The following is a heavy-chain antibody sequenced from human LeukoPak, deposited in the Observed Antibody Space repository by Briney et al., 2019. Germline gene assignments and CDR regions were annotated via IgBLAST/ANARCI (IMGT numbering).Heavy chain of an antibody. V-gene: IGHV4-59*07. CDR1: GGSISTYY. Sequence: PSDTVSLTCTVSGGSISTYYWSWMRQPPGKGLEWIGHIYYSGSTNYNPSLKRRVTIAVDTSKNHFSLKLSSVTAADTAVYYCTRNYDSSGYTTFGYWGRGTLVTVSS. J-gene: IGHJ4*02. CDR2: IYYSGST. CDR3: TRNYDSSGYTTFGY. D-gene: IGHD3-22*01.